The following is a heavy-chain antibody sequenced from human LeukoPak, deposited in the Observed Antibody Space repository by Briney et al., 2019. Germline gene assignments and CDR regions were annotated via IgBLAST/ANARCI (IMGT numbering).Heavy chain of an antibody. CDR2: ISESGTT. CDR1: GYSISSGYY. CDR3: AGYSSSPDFDY. Sequence: SETLSLTCTVSGYSISSGYYWGWIRQPPGKGLEWIGTISESGTTYYNPSLKSRVTISVDTSKNQFSLKLSSVTAADTAVYYCAGYSSSPDFDYWGQETLVTVSS. D-gene: IGHD6-6*01. J-gene: IGHJ4*02. V-gene: IGHV4-38-2*02.